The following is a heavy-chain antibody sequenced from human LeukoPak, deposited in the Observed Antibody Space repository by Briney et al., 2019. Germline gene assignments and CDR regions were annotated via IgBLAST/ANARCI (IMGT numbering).Heavy chain of an antibody. Sequence: PSETLSLTCTVSGGSISSYYWSWIRQPPGKGLEWIGYIYYSGSTNYNPSLKSRVTISVDTSKNQFSLKLSSVTAADTAVYYCARVGGKYYDILTGYGAYFDYWGQGTLVTVSS. CDR1: GGSISSYY. J-gene: IGHJ4*02. CDR2: IYYSGST. CDR3: ARVGGKYYDILTGYGAYFDY. V-gene: IGHV4-59*01. D-gene: IGHD3-9*01.